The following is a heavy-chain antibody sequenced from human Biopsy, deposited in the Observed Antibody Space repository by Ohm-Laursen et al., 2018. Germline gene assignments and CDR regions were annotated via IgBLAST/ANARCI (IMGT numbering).Heavy chain of an antibody. J-gene: IGHJ6*02. CDR1: GGTFSNSA. CDR3: APQTPRDPDILTGAYHYDMAV. D-gene: IGHD3-9*01. Sequence: GASVKVSCKVSGGTFSNSAISWVRQAPGQGLEWMGGIITFFRTVNYAQNFQGRLTITADEFTDTAYMELRSLRSEATAVYYCAPQTPRDPDILTGAYHYDMAVWGQGTTVTASS. CDR2: IITFFRTV. V-gene: IGHV1-69*13.